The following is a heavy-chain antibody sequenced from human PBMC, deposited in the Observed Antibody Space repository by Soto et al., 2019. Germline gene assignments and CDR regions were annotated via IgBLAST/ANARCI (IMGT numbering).Heavy chain of an antibody. V-gene: IGHV3-30*18. Sequence: QVQLVESGGGVVQPGRSLRLSCAASGFTFSSYGMHWVRQAPGKGLELVAVISYDGSNKYYADSVKGRFTISRDNSKNTLYLHMNSLRAEDTAVYYCAKDLYYDILTGLDYWGKGTLVTVSS. D-gene: IGHD3-9*01. CDR3: AKDLYYDILTGLDY. J-gene: IGHJ4*02. CDR2: ISYDGSNK. CDR1: GFTFSSYG.